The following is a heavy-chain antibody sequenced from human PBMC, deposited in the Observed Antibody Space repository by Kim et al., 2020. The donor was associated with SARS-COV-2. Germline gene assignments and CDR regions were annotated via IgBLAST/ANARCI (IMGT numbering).Heavy chain of an antibody. D-gene: IGHD3-22*01. CDR2: ISYDGSNK. CDR1: GFTLSSYA. Sequence: GGSLRLSCAASGFTLSSYAMHWVRQAPGKGLEWVAVISYDGSNKYYADSVKGRFTISRDNSKNTLYLQMNSLRAEDTAVYYCARDSGYYYDSSGYLAWY. V-gene: IGHV3-30*04. CDR3: ARDSGYYYDSSGYLAWY. J-gene: IGHJ2*01.